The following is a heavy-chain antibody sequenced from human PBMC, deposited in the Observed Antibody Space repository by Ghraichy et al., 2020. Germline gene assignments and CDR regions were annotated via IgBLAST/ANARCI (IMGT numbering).Heavy chain of an antibody. J-gene: IGHJ4*02. CDR3: AKDLESYYYDSSGYYLYYFDY. D-gene: IGHD3-22*01. V-gene: IGHV3-23*01. CDR2: ISGSGGST. Sequence: GGSLRLSCAASGFTFSSYAMSWVRQAPGKGLEWVSAISGSGGSTYYADSVKGRFTISRDNSKNTLYLQMNSLRAEDTAVYYCAKDLESYYYDSSGYYLYYFDYWGQGTLVTVSS. CDR1: GFTFSSYA.